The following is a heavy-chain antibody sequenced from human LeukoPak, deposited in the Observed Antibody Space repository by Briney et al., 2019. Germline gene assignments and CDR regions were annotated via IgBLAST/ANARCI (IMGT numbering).Heavy chain of an antibody. D-gene: IGHD3-22*01. V-gene: IGHV4-34*01. J-gene: IGHJ4*02. Sequence: PSETLSLTCAVYGGSFSGYYWSWIRQPPGKGLEWIGEINHSGSTNYNPSLKSRVTISADTSKNQFSLKLSSVTAADTAVYYCARGTISYYYDSSGSFDYWGQGTLVTVSS. CDR2: INHSGST. CDR1: GGSFSGYY. CDR3: ARGTISYYYDSSGSFDY.